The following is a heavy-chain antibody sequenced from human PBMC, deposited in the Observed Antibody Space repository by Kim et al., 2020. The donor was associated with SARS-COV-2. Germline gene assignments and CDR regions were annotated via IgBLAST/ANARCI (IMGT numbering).Heavy chain of an antibody. J-gene: IGHJ5*02. Sequence: SETLSLTCTVSGGSISSSSYYWGWIRQPPGKGLEWIGSIYYSGSTYYNPSLKSRVTISVDTSKNQFSLKLSSVTAADTAVYYCARPYSSSWDPTGSLGSSNWFDPWGQGTLVTVSS. CDR3: ARPYSSSWDPTGSLGSSNWFDP. V-gene: IGHV4-39*01. CDR1: GGSISSSSYY. D-gene: IGHD6-13*01. CDR2: IYYSGST.